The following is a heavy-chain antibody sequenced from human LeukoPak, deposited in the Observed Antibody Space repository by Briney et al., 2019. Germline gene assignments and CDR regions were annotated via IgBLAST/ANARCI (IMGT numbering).Heavy chain of an antibody. V-gene: IGHV4-61*02. J-gene: IGHJ4*02. CDR2: VYTRGTT. CDR1: GGAISLGRFY. CDR3: ARXSGRFTTDWAPWMGFDL. Sequence: PSETLSLTCTLSGGAISLGRFYWTWIRQPAGKGLEWIGFVYTRGTTNYNPSLKSRVTMSLDTSKNQFSLNLNSVTAADTAVYYCARXSGRFTTDWAPWMGFDLWGQGTLVAVSS. D-gene: IGHD3-9*01.